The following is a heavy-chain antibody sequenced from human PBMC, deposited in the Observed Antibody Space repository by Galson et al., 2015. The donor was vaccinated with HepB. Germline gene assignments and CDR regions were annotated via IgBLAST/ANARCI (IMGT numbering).Heavy chain of an antibody. CDR3: AKDFKLSSWYGLAFDI. CDR1: GFTFSSYG. D-gene: IGHD6-13*01. Sequence: SLRLSCAASGFTFSSYGMHWVRQAPGKGLEWVAVISYDGSNKYYADSVKGRFTISRDNSKNTLYLQMNSLRAEDTAVYYCAKDFKLSSWYGLAFDIWGQGTMVTVSS. V-gene: IGHV3-30*18. J-gene: IGHJ3*02. CDR2: ISYDGSNK.